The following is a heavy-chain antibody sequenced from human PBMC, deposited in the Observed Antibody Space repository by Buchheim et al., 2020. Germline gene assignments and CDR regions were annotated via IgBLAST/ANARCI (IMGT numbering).Heavy chain of an antibody. CDR2: LSPDGSET. CDR3: ARETFKGLVGVPVTDFDY. V-gene: IGHV3-7*01. D-gene: IGHD1-26*01. CDR1: GFTSSTYW. J-gene: IGHJ4*02. Sequence: VQLVESGGGLVQPGGSLRLSCEASGFTSSTYWMSWVRQAPGKGLLWVANLSPDGSETYYVDSVKGRFTISRDNAKNSFYLQMNSLTAEDTAVYYCARETFKGLVGVPVTDFDYWGQGAL.